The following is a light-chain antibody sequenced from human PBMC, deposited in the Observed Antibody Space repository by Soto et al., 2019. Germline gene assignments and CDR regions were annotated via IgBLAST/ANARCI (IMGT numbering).Light chain of an antibody. J-gene: IGKJ2*01. CDR1: QSISTW. Sequence: DIQMTQSPSTLSASVGDRVIITCRASQSISTWWAWYQQKPGKAPNLLIYDASTFQSGGPLRFSGSVSGTDCTLTISSLQPDDFAAHYCQQYNSYWYTFGQGTRLELK. CDR2: DAS. V-gene: IGKV1-5*01. CDR3: QQYNSYWYT.